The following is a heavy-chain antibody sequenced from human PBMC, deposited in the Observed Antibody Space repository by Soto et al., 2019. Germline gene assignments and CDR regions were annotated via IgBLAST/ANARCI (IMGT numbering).Heavy chain of an antibody. CDR3: ARDGNYYGSGSPTH. D-gene: IGHD3-10*01. J-gene: IGHJ4*02. CDR2: INAGNGNT. Sequence: RASVKVSCKASGYTFTSYAMHWVRQAPGQRLEWMGWINAGNGNTKYSQKFQGRVTITRDTSASTAYMELSSLRSEDTAVYYCARDGNYYGSGSPTHWGQGTQVTVSS. CDR1: GYTFTSYA. V-gene: IGHV1-3*01.